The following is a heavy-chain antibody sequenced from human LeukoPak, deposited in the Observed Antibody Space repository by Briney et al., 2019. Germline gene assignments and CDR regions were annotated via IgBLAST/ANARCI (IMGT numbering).Heavy chain of an antibody. Sequence: PSETLSLTCTVSGGSISSYYWSWIRQPPGKGLEWIGYIYYSGSTNYNPSLKSRVTISVDTSKNQFSLKLSSVTAADTAVYYCARGPRYYDSSGYYYGHRGDWFDPWGQGTLVTVSS. CDR2: IYYSGST. D-gene: IGHD3-22*01. CDR3: ARGPRYYDSSGYYYGHRGDWFDP. V-gene: IGHV4-59*08. CDR1: GGSISSYY. J-gene: IGHJ5*02.